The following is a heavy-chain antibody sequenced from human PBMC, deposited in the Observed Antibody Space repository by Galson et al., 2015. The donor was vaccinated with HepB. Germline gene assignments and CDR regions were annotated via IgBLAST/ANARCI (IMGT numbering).Heavy chain of an antibody. Sequence: ETLSLTCTVSGGSISSYYWSWIRQPPGKGLEWIGYIYYSGSTNYNPSLKSRVTISVDTSKNQFSLKLSSVTAADTAVYYCARDRRGPSGYLAFDIWGQGTMVTVSS. V-gene: IGHV4-59*01. J-gene: IGHJ3*02. CDR2: IYYSGST. CDR1: GGSISSYY. D-gene: IGHD3-22*01. CDR3: ARDRRGPSGYLAFDI.